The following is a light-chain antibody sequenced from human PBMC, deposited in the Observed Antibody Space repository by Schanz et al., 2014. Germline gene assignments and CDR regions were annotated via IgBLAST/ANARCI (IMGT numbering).Light chain of an antibody. CDR2: AAS. CDR1: QSISSY. Sequence: DIQMTPSPSSLSASVGDRVTITCRARQSISSYLNWYQQKPGKAPKVLIYAASSLQSGVPSRFSGSGSGTEFTLTISSLQPEDFATYYCQQSYSTPWTFGQGTKVEIK. J-gene: IGKJ1*01. CDR3: QQSYSTPWT. V-gene: IGKV1-39*01.